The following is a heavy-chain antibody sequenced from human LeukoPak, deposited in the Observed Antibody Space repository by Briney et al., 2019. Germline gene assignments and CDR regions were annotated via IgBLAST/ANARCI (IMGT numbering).Heavy chain of an antibody. CDR2: INYSGNT. J-gene: IGHJ4*02. V-gene: IGHV4-59*08. D-gene: IGHD1/OR15-1a*01. CDR3: ARLNVLNNSVLHHFDR. CDR1: GGSISDYY. Sequence: SETLSLTCTVSGGSISDYYWSWIRQPPGKGLEWIAYINYSGNTDYNPSLKSRATISVDTSKNHFSLKLNSVTAADTAVYYCARLNVLNNSVLHHFDRWGQGTLVTVSS.